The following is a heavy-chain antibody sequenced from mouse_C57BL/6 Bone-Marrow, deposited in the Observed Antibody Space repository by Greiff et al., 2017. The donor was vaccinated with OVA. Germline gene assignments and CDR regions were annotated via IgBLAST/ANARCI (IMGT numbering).Heavy chain of an antibody. J-gene: IGHJ4*01. V-gene: IGHV5-6*01. Sequence: EVQRVESGGDLVKPGGSLKLSCAASGFTFSSYGMSWVRQTPDKRLEWVATISSGGSYTYYPDSVKGRFTISRANAKNTLYLQMSSLKSEDTAMYYCARHLFYAMDYWGQGTSVTVSS. CDR1: GFTFSSYG. CDR2: ISSGGSYT. CDR3: ARHLFYAMDY.